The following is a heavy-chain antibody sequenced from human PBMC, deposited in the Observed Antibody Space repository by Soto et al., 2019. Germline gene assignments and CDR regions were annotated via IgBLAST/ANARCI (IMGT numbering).Heavy chain of an antibody. V-gene: IGHV1-18*01. CDR3: ARAFRTILGVLGYYYGMAV. Sequence: QVQLVQSRAEVKKPGASVKVSCKASGYTFTSYGISWVRQAPGQGLEWMGWISAYNGNTNYAQKFQGRVTITADESTSTAYMELSSLRSEDAAVYYCARAFRTILGVLGYYYGMAVWGQGTTVTVSS. D-gene: IGHD3-3*01. CDR1: GYTFTSYG. CDR2: ISAYNGNT. J-gene: IGHJ6*02.